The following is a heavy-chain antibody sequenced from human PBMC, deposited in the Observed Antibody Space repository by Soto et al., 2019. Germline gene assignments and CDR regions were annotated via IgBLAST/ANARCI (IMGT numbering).Heavy chain of an antibody. V-gene: IGHV3-7*01. CDR2: INPDGSDK. J-gene: IGHJ4*02. CDR1: GFIFSSHW. D-gene: IGHD4-17*01. Sequence: GGSLRLSCGASGFIFSSHWMTWVRHIPGKGLEWVADINPDGSDKNYVDSVRGRFTISRDNAEYSVYLQMSSLRAEDTADYYCARLYDYGSTYDYWGLGTLVTVSS. CDR3: ARLYDYGSTYDY.